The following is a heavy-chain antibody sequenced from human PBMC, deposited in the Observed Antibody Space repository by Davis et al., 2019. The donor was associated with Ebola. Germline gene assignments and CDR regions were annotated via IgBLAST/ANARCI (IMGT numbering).Heavy chain of an antibody. CDR2: ISGSGGST. D-gene: IGHD2-2*01. Sequence: GESLKISCAASGFTFSSYAMSWVRQAPGKGLEWVSAISGSGGSTYYADSVKGRFTISRDNSKNTLYLQMNSLRAEDTAVYYCANGDGSGSSTSCYYGYWGQGTLVTVSS. J-gene: IGHJ4*02. CDR3: ANGDGSGSSTSCYYGY. CDR1: GFTFSSYA. V-gene: IGHV3-23*01.